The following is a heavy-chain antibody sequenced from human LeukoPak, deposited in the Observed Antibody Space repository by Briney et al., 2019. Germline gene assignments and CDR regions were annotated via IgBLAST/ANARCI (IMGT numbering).Heavy chain of an antibody. CDR1: GFTFSSYA. V-gene: IGHV3-23*01. J-gene: IGHJ4*02. CDR3: ASATYYYDSSGSKFDY. D-gene: IGHD3-22*01. Sequence: GGSLRLSCAASGFTFSSYAMSWVRQAPGKGLEWVSVISGSGGSTYYADSVKGRFTISRDNSKNTLYLQMNSLRAEDTAVYYCASATYYYDSSGSKFDYWGQGTLVTVSS. CDR2: ISGSGGST.